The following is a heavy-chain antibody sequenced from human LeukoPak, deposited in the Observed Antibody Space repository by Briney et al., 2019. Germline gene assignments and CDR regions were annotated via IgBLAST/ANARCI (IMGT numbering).Heavy chain of an antibody. CDR2: IYSSGST. CDR3: ARDLIGRAYYGSKSV. CDR1: GDSMSSFY. Sequence: SETLSLTCTVSGDSMSSFYWSWIRQPPGKGLEWIGYIYSSGSTHYNPSLKSRLTMSLDMSRNQFSLKLTSVTAADTAVYYCARDLIGRAYYGSKSVWGQGTLVTVSS. D-gene: IGHD3-10*01. V-gene: IGHV4-59*01. J-gene: IGHJ4*02.